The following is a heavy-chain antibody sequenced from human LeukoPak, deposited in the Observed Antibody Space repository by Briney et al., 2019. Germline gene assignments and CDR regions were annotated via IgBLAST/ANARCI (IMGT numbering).Heavy chain of an antibody. CDR1: EFSVGSNY. J-gene: IGHJ4*02. CDR3: SIIDY. V-gene: IGHV3-66*01. CDR2: IYSTGST. Sequence: PGGSLRLSCAASEFSVGSNYMTWVRQAPGKGLEWVSVIYSTGSTYYADSVKGRFTISRDNSKNTLYLQMNSLRAEDTAVYYCSIIDYWGQGTLATVSS.